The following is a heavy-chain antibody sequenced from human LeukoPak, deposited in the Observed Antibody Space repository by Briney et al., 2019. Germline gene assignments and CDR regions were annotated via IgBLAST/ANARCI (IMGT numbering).Heavy chain of an antibody. D-gene: IGHD5-12*01. CDR1: GFTFSSYS. CDR3: ARGRGGYDLGYYYYYMDV. CDR2: ISSSSSYI. J-gene: IGHJ6*03. Sequence: GGPLRLSCAASGFTFSSYSMNWVRQAPGKGLEWVSSISSSSSYIYYADSVKGRFTISRDNAKNSLYLQMNSLRAEDTTVYYCARGRGGYDLGYYYYYMDVWGKGTTVTVSS. V-gene: IGHV3-21*01.